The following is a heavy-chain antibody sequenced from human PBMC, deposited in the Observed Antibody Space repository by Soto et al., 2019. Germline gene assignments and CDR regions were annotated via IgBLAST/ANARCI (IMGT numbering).Heavy chain of an antibody. V-gene: IGHV3-23*01. Sequence: WGSLRLSCAAPGFTFSSYAMSWVRQAPGKGLEWVSAISVSVGITYYADSVKGRFTISRDNSKNTLYLQMNSLRAEDTAVYYCATDKVAVAGPRHIRYYVGYWRRRTLV. D-gene: IGHD6-19*01. CDR3: ATDKVAVAGPRHIRYYVGY. J-gene: IGHJ4*02. CDR2: ISVSVGIT. CDR1: GFTFSSYA.